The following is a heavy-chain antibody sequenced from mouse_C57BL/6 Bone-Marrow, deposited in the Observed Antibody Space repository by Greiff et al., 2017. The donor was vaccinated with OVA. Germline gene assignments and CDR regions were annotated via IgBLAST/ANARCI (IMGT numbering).Heavy chain of an antibody. V-gene: IGHV5-4*03. Sequence: EVKLVESGGGLVKPGGSLKLSCAASGFTFSSYAMSWVRQTPEKRLEWVATISDGGSYTYYPDNVKGRFTISRDNAKNNLYLQMSHLKSEDTAMYYCARGRWDEGRYFDVWGTGTTVTVSS. J-gene: IGHJ1*03. CDR2: ISDGGSYT. CDR3: ARGRWDEGRYFDV. D-gene: IGHD4-1*01. CDR1: GFTFSSYA.